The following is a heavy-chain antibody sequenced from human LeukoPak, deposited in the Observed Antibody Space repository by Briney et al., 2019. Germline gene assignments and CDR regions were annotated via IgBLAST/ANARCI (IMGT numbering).Heavy chain of an antibody. CDR3: AKSHVTTATGTGRYFDY. Sequence: GGSLRLSCAAAGFTFSSYAMSWVRQAPGKGLEWVSAISGSGGSTYYADPVKGRFTLSRDNSTNTLYLQRNSLRAEDTAVYYCAKSHVTTATGTGRYFDYWGQGTLVTASS. CDR1: GFTFSSYA. D-gene: IGHD3-9*01. J-gene: IGHJ4*02. V-gene: IGHV3-23*01. CDR2: ISGSGGST.